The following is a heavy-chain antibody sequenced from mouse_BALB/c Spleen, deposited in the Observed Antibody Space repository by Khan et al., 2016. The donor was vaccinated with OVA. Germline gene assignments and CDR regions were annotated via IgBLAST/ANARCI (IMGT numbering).Heavy chain of an antibody. D-gene: IGHD2-4*01. CDR1: GYSITSEYT. CDR2: IRYSGNT. CDR3: ARKDYYDYDPFPY. Sequence: EVQLQESGPGLVKPSQSLSLTCTVTGYSITSEYTWNWIRQFPGNKLEWMGFIRYSGNTRYNPSLKSRISITRDTSKNQFFLQLNSVTSEDTATYYCARKDYYDYDPFPYWGQETLVTVSA. J-gene: IGHJ3*01. V-gene: IGHV3-2*02.